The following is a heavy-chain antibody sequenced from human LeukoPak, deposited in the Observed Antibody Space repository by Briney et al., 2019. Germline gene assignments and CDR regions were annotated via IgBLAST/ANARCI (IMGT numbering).Heavy chain of an antibody. D-gene: IGHD1-26*01. CDR2: ISSSSSYI. CDR1: GFTFSSYS. J-gene: IGHJ6*02. Sequence: PGGSLRLSCAASGFTFSSYSMNWVRQAPGKGLEWVSTISSSSSYIYYADSVKGRFTISRDNAKNSLYLQMNSLRAEDTAVYYCARDPRSGSYYLNYYYGMDVWGQGTTVTVSS. CDR3: ARDPRSGSYYLNYYYGMDV. V-gene: IGHV3-21*01.